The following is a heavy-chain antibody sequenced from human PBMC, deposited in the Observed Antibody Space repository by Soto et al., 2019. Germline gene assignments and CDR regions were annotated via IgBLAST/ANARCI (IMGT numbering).Heavy chain of an antibody. J-gene: IGHJ6*02. V-gene: IGHV4-61*01. D-gene: IGHD6-19*01. Sequence: SETLSLTCTVSGGSVSSGSYYWSWIRQPPGKGLEWIGYIYYSGSTNYNPSLKSRVTIIVDTSKNQFSLKLSSVTAADTAVYYCARVPGIAVAGAYYYYYGMDVWGQGTTVTVSS. CDR1: GGSVSSGSYY. CDR2: IYYSGST. CDR3: ARVPGIAVAGAYYYYYGMDV.